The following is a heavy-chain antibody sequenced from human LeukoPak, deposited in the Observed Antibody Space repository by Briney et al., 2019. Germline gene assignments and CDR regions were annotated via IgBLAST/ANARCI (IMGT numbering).Heavy chain of an antibody. J-gene: IGHJ4*02. V-gene: IGHV3-73*01. CDR2: IRSTANGYAT. CDR1: GLRFIDAW. Sequence: GGSLRLSCAVSGLRFIDAWVDWVRQASGKGLEWVGRIRSTANGYATAYAASVKGRFTISRDDSKNTAYLQMDSLKTEDAAVYYCTGNYYGSGSYADFDYWGQGTLVTVSS. CDR3: TGNYYGSGSYADFDY. D-gene: IGHD3-10*01.